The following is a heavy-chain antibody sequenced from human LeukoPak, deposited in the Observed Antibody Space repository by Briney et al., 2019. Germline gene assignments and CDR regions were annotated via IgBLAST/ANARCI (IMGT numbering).Heavy chain of an antibody. CDR3: ATDYYYGSGSFFT. V-gene: IGHV3-66*01. D-gene: IGHD3-10*01. J-gene: IGHJ5*02. CDR1: GFTFSSYW. Sequence: PGGSLRLSCAASGFTFSSYWMSWVRQAPGKGLEWVSVIYSGGGTFYADSVKGRFTISRDNTKNTLYLQMNSLRAEDTAVYYCATDYYYGSGSFFTWGQGTLVTVSS. CDR2: IYSGGGT.